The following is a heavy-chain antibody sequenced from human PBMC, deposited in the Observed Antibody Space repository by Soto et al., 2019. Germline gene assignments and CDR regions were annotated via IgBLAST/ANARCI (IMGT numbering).Heavy chain of an antibody. V-gene: IGHV4-39*01. CDR1: GGSISTSRSY. J-gene: IGHJ5*02. CDR3: ARQPTTGDTDLWFDP. CDR2: IFYSGST. Sequence: QLQLLESGPGLVKASETLSLTCNVSGGSISTSRSYWAWIRQPPGKGLEWLANIFYSGSTYYNPSLASRVTVSVDTSKNDFSLKLRSVTAADTAVYYCARQPTTGDTDLWFDPWGQGTLVTVSS. D-gene: IGHD2-21*01.